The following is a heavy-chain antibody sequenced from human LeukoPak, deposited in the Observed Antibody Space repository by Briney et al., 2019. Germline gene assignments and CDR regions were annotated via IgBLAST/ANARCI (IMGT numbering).Heavy chain of an antibody. CDR3: ASSFSYCSGGSRYYAFDI. D-gene: IGHD2-15*01. Sequence: SETLSLTCTVSGGSISSYYWSWIRQPPGKGLEWIGYIYYSGSTNYNPSLKSRVTISVDTSKNQFSLKLSSVTAADTAVYYCASSFSYCSGGSRYYAFDIWGQGTMVTVSS. J-gene: IGHJ3*02. V-gene: IGHV4-59*08. CDR1: GGSISSYY. CDR2: IYYSGST.